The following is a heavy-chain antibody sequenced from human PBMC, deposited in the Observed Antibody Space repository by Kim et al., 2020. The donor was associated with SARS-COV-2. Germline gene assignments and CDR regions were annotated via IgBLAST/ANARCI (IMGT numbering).Heavy chain of an antibody. CDR2: ISESSTYI. J-gene: IGHJ5*02. Sequence: GGSLRLSCAASGFTFTSYTMNWVRQAPGAGLEWVSSISESSTYIYYADSVKGRFTISRDNAERSLYLLMNSLRAEDTAVYYCARGWNDGHDHWGQGTLVTVSS. CDR1: GFTFTSYT. CDR3: ARGWNDGHDH. V-gene: IGHV3-21*01. D-gene: IGHD1-1*01.